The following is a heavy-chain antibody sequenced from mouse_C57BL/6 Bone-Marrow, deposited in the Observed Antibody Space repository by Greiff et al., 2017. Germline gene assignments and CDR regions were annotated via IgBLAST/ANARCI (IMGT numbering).Heavy chain of an antibody. CDR2: IDPSDSYT. V-gene: IGHV1-69*01. CDR3: ASNYYSMDY. CDR1: GYTFTSYW. J-gene: IGHJ4*01. Sequence: QVQLQQPGAELVMPGASVKLSCKASGYTFTSYWMHWVKQRPGQGLEWIGEIDPSDSYTNYNQKFKGKSTLTVDKSSSTAYMQLRSLTSEDSAVYYGASNYYSMDYWGQETSGTVSS.